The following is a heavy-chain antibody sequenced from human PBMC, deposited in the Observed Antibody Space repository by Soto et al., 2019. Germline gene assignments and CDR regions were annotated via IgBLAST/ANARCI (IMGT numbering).Heavy chain of an antibody. CDR1: GFTFSSYA. CDR2: ISGSGGST. CDR3: AKAGSYYGSGSYYSPYYFDY. D-gene: IGHD3-10*01. Sequence: GGSPRLSCAASGFTFSSYAMSWVRQAPGKGLEWVSAISGSGGSTYYADSVKGRFTISRDNSKNTLYLQMNSLRAEDTAVYYCAKAGSYYGSGSYYSPYYFDYWGQGTLVTVSS. J-gene: IGHJ4*02. V-gene: IGHV3-23*01.